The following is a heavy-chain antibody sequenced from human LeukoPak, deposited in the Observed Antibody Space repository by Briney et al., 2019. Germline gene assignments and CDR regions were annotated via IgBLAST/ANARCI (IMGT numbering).Heavy chain of an antibody. J-gene: IGHJ4*02. CDR1: GYTFTSYG. Sequence: ASVKVSCKASGYTFTSYGISWVRQAPGQGLEWMGWISAYNGNTNYAQKFQGRVTMTRDTSISTAYMELSRLRSDDTAVYYCALLEMATRVSDYWGQGTLVTVSS. CDR3: ALLEMATRVSDY. D-gene: IGHD5-24*01. CDR2: ISAYNGNT. V-gene: IGHV1-18*01.